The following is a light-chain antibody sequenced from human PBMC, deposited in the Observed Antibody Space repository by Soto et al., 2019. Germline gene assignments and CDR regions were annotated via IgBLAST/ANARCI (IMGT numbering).Light chain of an antibody. Sequence: SYELTQPPSVSVAPGQTAKITCGGNDIGSKSVHWYQQKPGQAPVLVVYDDSDRPSGIPERFSGSNSGNTATLTLSRVEVEDEADYYCSSYTSKSSLIFGGGTKLTVL. CDR1: DIGSKS. CDR2: DDS. V-gene: IGLV3-21*02. J-gene: IGLJ2*01. CDR3: SSYTSKSSLI.